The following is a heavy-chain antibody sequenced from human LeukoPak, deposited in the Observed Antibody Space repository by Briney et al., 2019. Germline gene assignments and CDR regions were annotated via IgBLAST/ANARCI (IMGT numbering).Heavy chain of an antibody. V-gene: IGHV5-51*01. CDR3: ARHADYYDSSGYYYFYGMDV. CDR2: NYPGDSDT. D-gene: IGHD3-22*01. Sequence: GESLKISCKGSGYSFTSYWIGWVRQMPGKGLEWMGINYPGDSDTRYSPSFQGQVTISADKSISTAYLQWSSLKASDTAMYYCARHADYYDSSGYYYFYGMDVWGQGTTVTVSS. CDR1: GYSFTSYW. J-gene: IGHJ6*02.